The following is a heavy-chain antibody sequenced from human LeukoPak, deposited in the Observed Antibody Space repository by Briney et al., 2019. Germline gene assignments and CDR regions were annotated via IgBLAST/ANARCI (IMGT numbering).Heavy chain of an antibody. CDR3: AGGPTLRFLEWLSSGTWFDP. J-gene: IGHJ5*02. V-gene: IGHV4-34*01. CDR1: GGSFSGYY. D-gene: IGHD3-3*01. Sequence: SETLSLTCAVYGGSFSGYYWSWIRQPPGKGLEWIGEINHSGSTNYNPSLTSRVTISVDTSKNQFSLKLSSVTAADTAVYYCAGGPTLRFLEWLSSGTWFDPWGQGTLVTVSS. CDR2: INHSGST.